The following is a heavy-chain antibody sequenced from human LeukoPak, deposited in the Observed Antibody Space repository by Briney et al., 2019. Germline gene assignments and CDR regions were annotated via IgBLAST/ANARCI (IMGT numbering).Heavy chain of an antibody. V-gene: IGHV4-30-4*08. Sequence: SETLSLTCTVSGGSISSGDYYWSWIRQPPGKGLEWIGYIYYSGSTYFNPSLKSRVTISVDTSKNQFSLKLSSVTAADTAVYYCARASSGSYSDYWGQGTLVTVSS. CDR2: IYYSGST. CDR1: GGSISSGDYY. CDR3: ARASSGSYSDY. D-gene: IGHD1-26*01. J-gene: IGHJ4*02.